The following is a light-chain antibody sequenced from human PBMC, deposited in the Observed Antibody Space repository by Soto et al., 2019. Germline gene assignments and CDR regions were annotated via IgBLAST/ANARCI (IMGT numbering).Light chain of an antibody. CDR2: EVS. CDR1: SSDVGGYNY. Sequence: QSVLTQPASVSGSPGQSITISCTGTSSDVGGYNYVSWYQQHPGKAPKLMIYEVSNRPSGVSNRFSGSKSGNTASLTISGLQAEAEADYYCSSSTSSSTYVFGTGTKVNVL. CDR3: SSSTSSSTYV. V-gene: IGLV2-14*01. J-gene: IGLJ1*01.